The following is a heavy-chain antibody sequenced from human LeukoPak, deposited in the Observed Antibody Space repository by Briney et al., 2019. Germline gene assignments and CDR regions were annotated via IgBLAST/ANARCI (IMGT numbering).Heavy chain of an antibody. D-gene: IGHD3-3*01. V-gene: IGHV4-31*03. CDR3: ARDLVYDFWSGFYGMDV. CDR1: GGSISSGGYY. Sequence: SETLSLTCTVSGGSISSGGYYWSWIRQHPGKGLEGIGYIYYSGSTYYNPSLKSRVTISVDTSKNQFSLKLSSVTAADTAVYYCARDLVYDFWSGFYGMDVWGQGTTVTVSS. J-gene: IGHJ6*02. CDR2: IYYSGST.